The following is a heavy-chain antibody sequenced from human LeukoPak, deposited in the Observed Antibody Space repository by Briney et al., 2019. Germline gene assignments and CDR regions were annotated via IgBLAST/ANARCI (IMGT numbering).Heavy chain of an antibody. Sequence: GGSLRLPCAASGFTFSSYGMHWVRQAPGKGLEWVAFIRYDGSNKYYADSVKGRFTISRDNSKNTLYLQMNSLRAEDTAVYYCAKDRSMSITMVRGVTPDPFDYWGQGTLVTVSS. CDR2: IRYDGSNK. J-gene: IGHJ4*02. CDR1: GFTFSSYG. D-gene: IGHD3-10*01. CDR3: AKDRSMSITMVRGVTPDPFDY. V-gene: IGHV3-30*02.